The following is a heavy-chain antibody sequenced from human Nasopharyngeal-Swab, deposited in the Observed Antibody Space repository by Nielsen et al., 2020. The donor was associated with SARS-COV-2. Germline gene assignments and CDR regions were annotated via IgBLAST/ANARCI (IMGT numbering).Heavy chain of an antibody. CDR2: INRSGST. CDR3: ARRVARAPRHEGDYYYGMDV. J-gene: IGHJ6*02. V-gene: IGHV4-34*01. D-gene: IGHD3-16*01. Sequence: WIRQPPGKGLEWIGEINRSGSTNYNPSLKSRVTISVDTSKNQFSLKLSSVTAADTAVYYCARRVARAPRHEGDYYYGMDVWGQGTTVTVSS.